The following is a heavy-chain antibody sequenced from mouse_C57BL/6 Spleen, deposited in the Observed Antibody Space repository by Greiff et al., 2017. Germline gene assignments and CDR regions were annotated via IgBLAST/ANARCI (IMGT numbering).Heavy chain of an antibody. V-gene: IGHV1-80*01. Sequence: VQLQESGAELVKPGASVKISCKASGYAFSSYWMNWVKQRPGKGLEGIGQIYPGDGDTTYNGKFKGKATLTADKSSSTAYMQLSSLTSEDSAVYFCARPSIYDGYYLYAMDYWGQGTSVTVSS. CDR2: IYPGDGDT. D-gene: IGHD2-3*01. CDR1: GYAFSSYW. CDR3: ARPSIYDGYYLYAMDY. J-gene: IGHJ4*01.